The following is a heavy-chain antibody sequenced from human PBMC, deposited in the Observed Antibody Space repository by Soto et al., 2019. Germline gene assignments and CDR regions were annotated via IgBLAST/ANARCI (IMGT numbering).Heavy chain of an antibody. CDR3: VAGGTRWLQSPFDY. CDR2: IIPIFGKT. J-gene: IGHJ4*02. V-gene: IGHV1-69*06. CDR1: GGTFSSYA. D-gene: IGHD1-1*01. Sequence: ASVKVSCKSSGGTFSSYAISCVRQAPGQGLEWMGGIIPIFGKTTSAQKFQGRVTVTEDTSTDTAYMELSSLRSEDTAVYYCVAGGTRWLQSPFDYWGQGTLVTVSS.